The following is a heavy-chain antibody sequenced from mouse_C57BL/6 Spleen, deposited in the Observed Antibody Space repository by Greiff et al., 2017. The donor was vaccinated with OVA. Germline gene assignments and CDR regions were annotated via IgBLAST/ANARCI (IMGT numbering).Heavy chain of an antibody. CDR3: ADGSSRFDC. V-gene: IGHV1-26*01. J-gene: IGHJ2*01. Sequence: EVQLQQSGPELVKPGASVKISCTASGYTFTDYYMNWVKQSHGKSLEWIGDINPKNGGTSYNPKFKGKATLTVDKSSSTAYMELRSLTSEDAAVYYCADGSSRFDCWGQGTTLTVSS. D-gene: IGHD1-1*01. CDR1: GYTFTDYY. CDR2: INPKNGGT.